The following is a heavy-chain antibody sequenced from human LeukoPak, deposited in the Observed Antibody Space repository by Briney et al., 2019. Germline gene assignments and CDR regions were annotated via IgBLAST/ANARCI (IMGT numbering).Heavy chain of an antibody. J-gene: IGHJ4*02. CDR3: ARDHYSGSGRYFDY. D-gene: IGHD3-10*01. Sequence: GGSLRLSCAASGFTFSTYDMTWVRQAPGKGLEWVSSISGSSSYIYYADSVKGRFTISRANAKTSLYLQMNSLRAEDTAVYYCARDHYSGSGRYFDYWGQGTLVTVSS. CDR1: GFTFSTYD. V-gene: IGHV3-21*01. CDR2: ISGSSSYI.